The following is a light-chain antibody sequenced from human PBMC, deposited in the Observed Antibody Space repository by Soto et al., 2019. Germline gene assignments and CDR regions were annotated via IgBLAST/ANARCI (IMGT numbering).Light chain of an antibody. CDR3: QQYGSSPRA. Sequence: EIVLTQSPGTLSLSPGERAPLSCRASQSVSNNYLAWYQQKPGQAPRLLIYGASNRATGIPDRFSGSGSGTDFTLTISRLEPEDFAVYYCQQYGSSPRAFGQGTKVDI. J-gene: IGKJ1*01. V-gene: IGKV3-20*01. CDR1: QSVSNNY. CDR2: GAS.